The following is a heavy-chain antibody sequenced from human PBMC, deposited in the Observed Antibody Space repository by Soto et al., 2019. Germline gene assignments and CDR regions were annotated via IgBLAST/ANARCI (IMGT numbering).Heavy chain of an antibody. D-gene: IGHD6-19*01. CDR1: GGSISGHY. CDR3: ARVGSSGWSPDY. CDR2: IFYSGST. V-gene: IGHV4-59*11. Sequence: PSETLSLTCTVSGGSISGHYWIWIRQSPGKRLEWIGYIFYSGSTNYNPSLKSQVTLSVDTSKNQFSLRLSSVTAADTAVYYCARVGSSGWSPDYWGQGTLVTVSS. J-gene: IGHJ4*02.